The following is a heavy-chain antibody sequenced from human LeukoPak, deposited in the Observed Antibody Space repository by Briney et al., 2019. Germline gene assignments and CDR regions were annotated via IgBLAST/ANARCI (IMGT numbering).Heavy chain of an antibody. CDR3: ARAVAARRAWFDP. V-gene: IGHV3-11*04. D-gene: IGHD6-6*01. Sequence: GGSLRLSCAASGFIFSDFYMSWVRQAPGKGLEWVSYISITGSTIFYADSVKGRFTISRDNAKNSLYLQMNSLRAEDTAVYYCARAVAARRAWFDPWGQGTLVTVSS. J-gene: IGHJ5*02. CDR1: GFIFSDFY. CDR2: ISITGSTI.